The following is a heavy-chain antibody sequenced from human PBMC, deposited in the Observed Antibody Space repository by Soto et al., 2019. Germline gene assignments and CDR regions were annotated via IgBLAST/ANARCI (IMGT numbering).Heavy chain of an antibody. CDR1: GYTFTGYY. Sequence: ASVKVSCKASGYTFTGYYMHWVRQAPGQGLEWMGWINPNSGGTNYAQKFQGRVTMTRDTSISTAYMELSRLRSDDTAVYYCAREVVWGSYRDSGFDYWGKGTLVTVSS. D-gene: IGHD3-16*02. CDR3: AREVVWGSYRDSGFDY. CDR2: INPNSGGT. V-gene: IGHV1-2*02. J-gene: IGHJ4*02.